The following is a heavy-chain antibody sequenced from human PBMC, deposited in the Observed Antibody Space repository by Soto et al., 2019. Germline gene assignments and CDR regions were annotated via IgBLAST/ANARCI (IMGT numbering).Heavy chain of an antibody. CDR3: TRWTVTNNWFDP. CDR1: GYTFTNYR. CDR2: ISTYIGNT. D-gene: IGHD4-17*01. V-gene: IGHV1-18*01. J-gene: IGHJ5*02. Sequence: QVQLVQSGPEVKKPGASVTVSCKTSGYTFTNYRIGWVRQAPGQGLEWMGWISTYIGNTKSVQKFQGRVTLTTDTSTSTAYMDLRSLTSDDTAVYYCTRWTVTNNWFDPWGQGTLVTVSS.